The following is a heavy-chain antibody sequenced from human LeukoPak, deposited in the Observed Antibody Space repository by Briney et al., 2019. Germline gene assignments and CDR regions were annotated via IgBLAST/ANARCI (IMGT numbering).Heavy chain of an antibody. CDR2: IYTSGHT. D-gene: IGHD1-26*01. CDR3: TARIVGVPFDY. V-gene: IGHV4-4*07. CDR1: GDSFKNHY. J-gene: IGHJ4*02. Sequence: SETLSLNCTVSGDSFKNHYWSWIRQPAGKGLEWIGRIYTSGHTKYNPSLASRVTISVDTSRNQISLRLSSVTAADTAVYYCTARIVGVPFDYWGQGTLVTASS.